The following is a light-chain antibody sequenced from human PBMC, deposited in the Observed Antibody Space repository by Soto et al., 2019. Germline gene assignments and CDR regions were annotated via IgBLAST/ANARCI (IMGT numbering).Light chain of an antibody. CDR2: GAS. J-gene: IGKJ1*01. V-gene: IGKV3D-15*01. CDR3: QQYNNWPRT. Sequence: EIVMTQSPATLSVSPGERATLSCMASQSVSSNLAWYQQKPGQAPRLLIYGASTRATGIPARFSGSGSGTEFTLTISSLQSEDFAVYYCQQYNNWPRTFGHGTKVDIK. CDR1: QSVSSN.